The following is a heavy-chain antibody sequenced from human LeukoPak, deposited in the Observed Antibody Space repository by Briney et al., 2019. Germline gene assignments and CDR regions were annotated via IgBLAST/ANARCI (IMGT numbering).Heavy chain of an antibody. Sequence: GGSLRLSCAASGFTFDDYGMSWIRQAPGKGLEWVSGINWNGGSTGYADSVKGRFTISRDNAKNSLYLQMNSLRAEDTALYYCATAYYYDSSGYQYYFDYWGQGTLVTVSS. J-gene: IGHJ4*02. CDR3: ATAYYYDSSGYQYYFDY. CDR2: INWNGGST. CDR1: GFTFDDYG. D-gene: IGHD3-22*01. V-gene: IGHV3-20*04.